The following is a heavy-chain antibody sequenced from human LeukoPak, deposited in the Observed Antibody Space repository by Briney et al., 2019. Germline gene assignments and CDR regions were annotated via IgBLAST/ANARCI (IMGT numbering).Heavy chain of an antibody. J-gene: IGHJ6*03. Sequence: PGGPLRLSCAASGFTFNSYGMHWVRQAPGKGLEWVAVIWYDGSNKYYADSVKGRFTISRDNSKNTLYLQMNSLRAEDTAVYYCAKDPDILTGYYSPGYMDVWGKGTTVTVSS. CDR2: IWYDGSNK. CDR3: AKDPDILTGYYSPGYMDV. D-gene: IGHD3-9*01. V-gene: IGHV3-33*06. CDR1: GFTFNSYG.